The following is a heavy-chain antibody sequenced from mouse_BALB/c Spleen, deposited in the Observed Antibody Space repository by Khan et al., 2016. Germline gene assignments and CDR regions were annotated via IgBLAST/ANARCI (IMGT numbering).Heavy chain of an antibody. Sequence: EVKLLESGGGLVQPGGSLKLSCAASGFDFSRYWMSWVRQAPGKGLEWIGEINPDSSTINYTPSLKDKFIISRDNAKHTLYLQMSKVRAEDTALYYCARAGDYGYLAYWGQGTLVTVSA. V-gene: IGHV4-1*02. CDR1: GFDFSRYW. J-gene: IGHJ3*01. CDR3: ARAGDYGYLAY. CDR2: INPDSSTI. D-gene: IGHD2-4*01.